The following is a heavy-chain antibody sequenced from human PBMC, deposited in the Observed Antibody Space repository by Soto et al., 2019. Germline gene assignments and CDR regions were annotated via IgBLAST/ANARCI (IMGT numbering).Heavy chain of an antibody. D-gene: IGHD1-1*01. Sequence: GSLRLSCAASGFTFNSYSMNWVRQAPGKGLELVSYISSSSSTIYYADSVKGRFTISRDNAKNSLYLQMNSLRDEDTAVYYCATTPGQRGDYWGQRTLVTVSS. CDR2: ISSSSSTI. CDR1: GFTFNSYS. J-gene: IGHJ4*02. CDR3: ATTPGQRGDY. V-gene: IGHV3-48*02.